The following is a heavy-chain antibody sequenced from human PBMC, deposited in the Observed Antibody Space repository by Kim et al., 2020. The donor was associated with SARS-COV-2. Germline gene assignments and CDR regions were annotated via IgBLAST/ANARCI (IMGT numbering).Heavy chain of an antibody. J-gene: IGHJ1*01. V-gene: IGHV3-33*01. Sequence: GGSLRLSCAASGFTFSSYGMHWVRQAPGKGLEWVAVIWYDGSNKYYADSVKGRFTISRDNSKNTLYLQMNSLRAEDTAVYYCAGAAAAPAEYFQHWGQGTRVTVSS. CDR3: AGAAAAPAEYFQH. CDR1: GFTFSSYG. CDR2: IWYDGSNK. D-gene: IGHD6-13*01.